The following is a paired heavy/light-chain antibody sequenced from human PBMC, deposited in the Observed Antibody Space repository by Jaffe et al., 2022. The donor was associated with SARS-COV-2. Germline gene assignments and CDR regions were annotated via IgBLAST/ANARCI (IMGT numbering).Light chain of an antibody. CDR1: SSNIERNY. J-gene: IGLJ2*01. V-gene: IGLV1-47*01. Sequence: QSVLTQAPSASGTPGQRVTISCSGSSSNIERNYVYWYQQLPGTAPKLLIYRNNQRPSGVPDRFSGSKSGTSASLAISGLRSEDEADYYCAAWDDSLRDVVFGGGTKVTVL. CDR2: RNN. CDR3: AAWDDSLRDVV.
Heavy chain of an antibody. CDR3: ARGLGHSYGDLFDF. CDR2: VYPGDSKT. CDR1: GYSLTNYW. Sequence: EVQLVQSGAEVKKPGESLKISCKGSGYSLTNYWIGWVRQMPGKGLEWMGLVYPGDSKTRYSPSFQGQVTISADKSISTAYLQWSGLKASDTAMYYCARGLGHSYGDLFDFWGQGTLVTVSS. V-gene: IGHV5-51*01. D-gene: IGHD5-18*01. J-gene: IGHJ4*02.